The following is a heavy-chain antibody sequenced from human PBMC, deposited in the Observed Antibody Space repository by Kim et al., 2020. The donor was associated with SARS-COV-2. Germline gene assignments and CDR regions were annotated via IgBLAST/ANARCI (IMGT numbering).Heavy chain of an antibody. CDR3: ARDSEYCSSTSCVADSYGSGDY. Sequence: GGSRRLSCAASGFTFSSYWRHWVRQAPGKGLVWVSRINSDWSSTSYADSVKGRFTISRDNAKNTLYLQMNSLRAEDTAVYYCARDSEYCSSTSCVADSYGSGDYLGQGTLVTVSS. D-gene: IGHD2-2*01. V-gene: IGHV3-74*01. CDR2: INSDWSST. J-gene: IGHJ4*02. CDR1: GFTFSSYW.